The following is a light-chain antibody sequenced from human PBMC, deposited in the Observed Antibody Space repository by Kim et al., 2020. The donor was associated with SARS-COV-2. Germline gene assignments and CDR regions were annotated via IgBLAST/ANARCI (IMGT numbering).Light chain of an antibody. CDR3: QQLNSYPRT. Sequence: ASVGDRVPIPCRASQGISTYLAWYQQKPGRAPNLLIYAASTLQSGVPSRFSGSGSGTEFTLTISSLQPEDFATYYCQQLNSYPRTFGQGTKVDIK. CDR1: QGISTY. V-gene: IGKV1-9*01. J-gene: IGKJ1*01. CDR2: AAS.